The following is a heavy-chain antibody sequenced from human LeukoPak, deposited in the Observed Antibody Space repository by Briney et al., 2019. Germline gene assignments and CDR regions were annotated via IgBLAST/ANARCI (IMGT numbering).Heavy chain of an antibody. CDR1: GNYW. CDR3: ARGPNSNWSGLDF. V-gene: IGHV3-74*01. CDR2: INSDGSWT. D-gene: IGHD6-6*01. Sequence: GGSLRLSCAASGNYWMHWVRQAPGKGLVWVSHINSDGSWTSYADSVKGRFTVSRDNAKNTLYLQVNNLRAEDTAVYYCARGPNSNWSGLDFWGQGTLLTVSS. J-gene: IGHJ4*02.